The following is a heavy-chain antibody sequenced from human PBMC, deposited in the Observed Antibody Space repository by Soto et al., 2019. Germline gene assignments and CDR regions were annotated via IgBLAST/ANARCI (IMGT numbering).Heavy chain of an antibody. Sequence: QVQLVESGGGVVQPGRSLRLSCAASGFTFSSYAMHWVRQAPGKGLEWVAVISYDGSNKYYADSVKGRFTISRDNSKNTLYLQMNSLRAEDTAVYYCAREEGFYSSSSFDYWGQGTLVTVSS. V-gene: IGHV3-30-3*01. CDR3: AREEGFYSSSSFDY. CDR1: GFTFSSYA. D-gene: IGHD6-6*01. CDR2: ISYDGSNK. J-gene: IGHJ4*02.